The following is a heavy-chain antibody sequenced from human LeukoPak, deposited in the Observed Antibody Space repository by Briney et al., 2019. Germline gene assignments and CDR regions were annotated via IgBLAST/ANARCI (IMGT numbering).Heavy chain of an antibody. V-gene: IGHV4-59*01. Sequence: SETLSLTCTVSAGSISLYNTYYWNWIRQSPGKGLEWIGYIYYSGSTNYNPSLKSRVTISVDTSKNQFSLKLSSVTAADTAVYYCARVIGSGYYYSFDYWGQGTLVTVSS. CDR3: ARVIGSGYYYSFDY. CDR1: AGSISLYNTYY. D-gene: IGHD3-22*01. CDR2: IYYSGST. J-gene: IGHJ4*02.